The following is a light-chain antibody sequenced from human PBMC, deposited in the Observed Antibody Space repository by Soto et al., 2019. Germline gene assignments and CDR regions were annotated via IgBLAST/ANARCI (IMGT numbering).Light chain of an antibody. CDR3: QQRSKRPVT. V-gene: IGKV3-11*01. J-gene: IGKJ5*01. Sequence: TQSASALSFSPGERATLSCRASQSVSSYLAWYQQKPGQAPRLLIYDASNRATGIPARFSGSGSGTDFTLTISSLEPEDFAVYYCQQRSKRPVTFGQGTRLEIK. CDR2: DAS. CDR1: QSVSSY.